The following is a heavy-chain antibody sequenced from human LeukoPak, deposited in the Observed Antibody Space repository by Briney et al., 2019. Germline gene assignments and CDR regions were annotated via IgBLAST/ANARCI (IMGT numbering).Heavy chain of an antibody. CDR1: GFTFGSYA. CDR2: ISVSSGAT. J-gene: IGHJ6*02. Sequence: GGSLRLSCAASGFTFGSYAMSWVRQAPGKGLEWVSTISVSSGATYYADSVKGRFTISRDNSKNTLYLQMNSLRAEDTAVYYCAKEGLAAPQAVDVWGQGTTVTVSS. V-gene: IGHV3-23*01. CDR3: AKEGLAAPQAVDV. D-gene: IGHD3/OR15-3a*01.